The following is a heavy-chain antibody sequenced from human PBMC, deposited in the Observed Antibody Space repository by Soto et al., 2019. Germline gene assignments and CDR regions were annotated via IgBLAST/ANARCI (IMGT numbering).Heavy chain of an antibody. D-gene: IGHD6-19*01. CDR1: GGSFSGYY. CDR2: INHSGST. J-gene: IGHJ5*02. CDR3: ARGRIAVAGRQRNRNWFDP. Sequence: QVQLQQWGAGLLKPSETLSLTCAVYGGSFSGYYWSWIRQPPGKGLEWIGEINHSGSTNYNPSLKSRATISVDTSKNQFSLKLSSVTAADTAVYYCARGRIAVAGRQRNRNWFDPWGQGTLVTVSS. V-gene: IGHV4-34*01.